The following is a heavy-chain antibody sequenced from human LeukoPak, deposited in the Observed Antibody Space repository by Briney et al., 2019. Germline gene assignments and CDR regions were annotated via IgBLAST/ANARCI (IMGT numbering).Heavy chain of an antibody. Sequence: SETLSLTCTVSGGTISRSYWSWIRQPPGKGLEWIGYIYYSGSTNYNPSLKSRVTISVDTSKNQFSLKLSSVTAADTAVYYCARSRWLQLTFDYWGQGTLVTVSS. CDR1: GGTISRSY. J-gene: IGHJ4*02. CDR3: ARSRWLQLTFDY. CDR2: IYYSGST. D-gene: IGHD5-24*01. V-gene: IGHV4-59*01.